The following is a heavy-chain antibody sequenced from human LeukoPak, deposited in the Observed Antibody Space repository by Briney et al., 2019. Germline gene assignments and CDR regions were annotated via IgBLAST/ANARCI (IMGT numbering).Heavy chain of an antibody. CDR1: GFTFSSYS. CDR3: ARASSSRTEYYFDY. V-gene: IGHV3-21*01. D-gene: IGHD6-6*01. CDR2: ISSSSSYI. Sequence: GGSLRLSGAASGFTFSSYSMNWVRQAPGKGLEWVSSISSSSSYIYYADSVKGRFTISRDNAKNSLYLQMNSLRAEDTAVYYCARASSSRTEYYFDYWGQGTLVTVSS. J-gene: IGHJ4*02.